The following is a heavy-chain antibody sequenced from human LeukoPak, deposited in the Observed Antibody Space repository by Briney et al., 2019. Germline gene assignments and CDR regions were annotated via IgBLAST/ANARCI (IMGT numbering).Heavy chain of an antibody. Sequence: SETLSLTCTVSSGSINNYYWNWIRQPPGEGLEWIGYIYYSGITDYNPSLKSRVTISIDTSKKQFSLKLRSVTAADTAIYYCARQKMFDSWGQGTLVTVSS. CDR1: SGSINNYY. J-gene: IGHJ4*02. CDR2: IYYSGIT. CDR3: ARQKMFDS. V-gene: IGHV4-59*08.